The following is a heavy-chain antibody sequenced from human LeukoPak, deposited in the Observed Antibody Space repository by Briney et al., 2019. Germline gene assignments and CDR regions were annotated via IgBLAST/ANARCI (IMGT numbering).Heavy chain of an antibody. Sequence: GGSLRLSCAASGFTFSLYWMNWVRQAPGKGLVWVSRIASDGSSTTYADSVKGRFSISRDNAKNTLYLQMNSLRVEDTAVYYCARGRPHGNDYWGQGTLVTVSS. D-gene: IGHD4-23*01. CDR1: GFTFSLYW. CDR3: ARGRPHGNDY. V-gene: IGHV3-74*01. CDR2: IASDGSST. J-gene: IGHJ4*02.